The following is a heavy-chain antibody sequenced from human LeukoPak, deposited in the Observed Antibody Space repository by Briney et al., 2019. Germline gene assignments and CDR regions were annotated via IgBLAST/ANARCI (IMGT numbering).Heavy chain of an antibody. CDR1: GYTFTGYY. D-gene: IGHD2-2*01. V-gene: IGHV1-2*02. CDR3: ARVRYCSSTSCLYLGC. Sequence: ASVKVSCKASGYTFTGYYMHWVRQAPGQGLEWMGWINPNSGGTNYAQKFQGRVTMTRDTSISTAYMELSRLRSDDTAVYYCARVRYCSSTSCLYLGCWGQGTLVTVSS. J-gene: IGHJ4*02. CDR2: INPNSGGT.